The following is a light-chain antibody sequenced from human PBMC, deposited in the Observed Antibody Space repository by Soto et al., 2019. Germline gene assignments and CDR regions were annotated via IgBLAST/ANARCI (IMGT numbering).Light chain of an antibody. V-gene: IGLV2-14*03. CDR1: TSDVGAYNY. Sequence: QSALTQPASVSGSLGQSITISCTGTTSDVGAYNYVSWYQQHPGKAPQLVIYDVTNRPSGVSNRFSGSKSGNTASLTISGLQAEDGADYYCSSYTSSSTLVFGGGTELTVL. CDR2: DVT. CDR3: SSYTSSSTLV. J-gene: IGLJ3*02.